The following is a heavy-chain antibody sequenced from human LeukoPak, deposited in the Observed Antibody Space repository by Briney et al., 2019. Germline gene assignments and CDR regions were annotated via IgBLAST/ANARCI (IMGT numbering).Heavy chain of an antibody. J-gene: IGHJ4*02. CDR1: GGSFSGYY. D-gene: IGHD3-16*02. Sequence: SETLSLTCAVYGGSFSGYYWSWIRQPPGKGLEWIGEINHSGSTNYNPSLKSRVTISVDTSKNQFSLKLSSVTAADTAVYYCARDPLRLRLGELSATSFDYWGQGTLVTVSS. V-gene: IGHV4-34*01. CDR3: ARDPLRLRLGELSATSFDY. CDR2: INHSGST.